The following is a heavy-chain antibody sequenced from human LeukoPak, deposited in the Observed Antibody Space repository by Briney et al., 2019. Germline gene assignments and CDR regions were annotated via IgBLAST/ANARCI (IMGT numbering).Heavy chain of an antibody. Sequence: SVKVSCKASGGTFSSDAISWVRQAPGQGLEWMGGIIPIFGTANYAQKFQGRVTITADESTSTAYMELSSLRSEDTAVYYCARDQGYCGGDCYSTFDYWGQGTLVTVSS. J-gene: IGHJ4*02. CDR1: GGTFSSDA. CDR2: IIPIFGTA. V-gene: IGHV1-69*01. CDR3: ARDQGYCGGDCYSTFDY. D-gene: IGHD2-21*02.